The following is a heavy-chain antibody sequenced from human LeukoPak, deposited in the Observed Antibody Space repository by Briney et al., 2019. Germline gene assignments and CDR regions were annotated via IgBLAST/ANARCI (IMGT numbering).Heavy chain of an antibody. J-gene: IGHJ4*02. CDR2: IWYDGSNK. CDR1: GFTFSSYG. V-gene: IGHV3-33*01. CDR3: ARDLRGLWFGELSPSLGY. D-gene: IGHD3-10*01. Sequence: GGSLRLSCAASGFTFSSYGMHWVRQAPGKGLEWVAVIWYDGSNKYYADSVKGRFTISRDNSKNTLYLQMNSLRAEDTAVYYCARDLRGLWFGELSPSLGYWGQGTLVTVSS.